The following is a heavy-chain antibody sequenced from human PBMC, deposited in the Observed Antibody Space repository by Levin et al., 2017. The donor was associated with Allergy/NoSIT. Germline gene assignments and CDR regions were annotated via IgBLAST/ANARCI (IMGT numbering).Heavy chain of an antibody. CDR3: ATEIAAAVKDY. CDR2: IIPIFGTA. CDR1: GGTFSSYA. Sequence: PGASVKVSCKASGGTFSSYAISWVRQAPGQGLEWMGGIIPIFGTANYAQKFQGRVTITADKSTSTAYMELSSLRSEDTAVYYCATEIAAAVKDYWGQGTLVTVSS. D-gene: IGHD6-13*01. J-gene: IGHJ4*02. V-gene: IGHV1-69*06.